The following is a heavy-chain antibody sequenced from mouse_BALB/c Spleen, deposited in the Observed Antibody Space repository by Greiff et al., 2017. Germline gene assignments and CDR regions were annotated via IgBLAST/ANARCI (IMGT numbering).Heavy chain of an antibody. CDR3: ARDYYGSKGFAY. CDR2: ISSGGSYT. V-gene: IGHV5-9-4*01. J-gene: IGHJ3*01. CDR1: GFTFSSYA. Sequence: VQLKESGGGLVKPGGSLKLSCAASGFTFSSYAMSWVRQSPEKRLEWVAEISSGGSYTYYPDTVTGRFTISRDNAKNTLYLEMSSLRSEDTAMYYCARDYYGSKGFAYWGQGTLVTVSA. D-gene: IGHD1-1*01.